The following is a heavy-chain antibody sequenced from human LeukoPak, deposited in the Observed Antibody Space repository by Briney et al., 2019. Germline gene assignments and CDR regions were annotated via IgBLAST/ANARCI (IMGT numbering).Heavy chain of an antibody. D-gene: IGHD3-16*01. V-gene: IGHV3-23*01. CDR2: ISGSGSDT. CDR3: AKGGGPYFYYHYMDG. Sequence: GGSLRLSCAASGFTFSSYAMNWVRQAPGKGLEWVSSISGSGSDTYYADSVKGRFTISRDSSRNTLFLQMNSLRAEDTAVYYCAKGGGPYFYYHYMDGWGKGTTVTVSS. J-gene: IGHJ6*03. CDR1: GFTFSSYA.